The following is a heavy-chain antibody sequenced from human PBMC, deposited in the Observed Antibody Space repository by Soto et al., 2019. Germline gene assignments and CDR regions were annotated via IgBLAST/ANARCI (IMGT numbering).Heavy chain of an antibody. CDR1: GGSNIRDGYY. CDR2: ISYSGSS. V-gene: IGHV4-31*03. J-gene: IGHJ4*02. D-gene: IGHD2-2*01. CDR3: ARATPAGSADF. Sequence: SETLSLTCTVSGGSNIRDGYYWSWIRQHPGKGLEWIAYISYSGSSYSNPSLKSRVTISADTSENQFSLRLTSVTAADTAVYFCARATPAGSADFWGQGTLVTVS.